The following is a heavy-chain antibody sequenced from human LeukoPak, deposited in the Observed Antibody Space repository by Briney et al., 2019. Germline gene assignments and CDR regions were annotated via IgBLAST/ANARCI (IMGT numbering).Heavy chain of an antibody. CDR1: GFNFSISY. CDR3: ARGWATIPD. J-gene: IGHJ4*02. V-gene: IGHV3-7*01. CDR2: IDPDGVDK. Sequence: GGSLRLSCTASGFNFSISYMMWVRQAPGEGLESVAHIDPDGVDKNYVGSVKDRFIISRDNTKNSLFLQMNSLRDDDTALYYCARGWATIPDWGQGSLVIVSS. D-gene: IGHD5-24*01.